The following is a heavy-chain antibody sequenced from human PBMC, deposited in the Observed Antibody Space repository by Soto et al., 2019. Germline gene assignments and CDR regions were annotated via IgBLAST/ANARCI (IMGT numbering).Heavy chain of an antibody. CDR1: GGTFSSYA. D-gene: IGHD6-19*01. Sequence: QVQLVQSGAEVKKPGSSVKVSCKVSGGTFSSYAISWVRQAPGQGLEWMGGIIPIFGTANYAQKFQGRVTITADESTSTAYMELSSLRSEDTAVYYCARSSVPTRLVNWFDPWGQGTLVTVSS. CDR2: IIPIFGTA. J-gene: IGHJ5*02. CDR3: ARSSVPTRLVNWFDP. V-gene: IGHV1-69*01.